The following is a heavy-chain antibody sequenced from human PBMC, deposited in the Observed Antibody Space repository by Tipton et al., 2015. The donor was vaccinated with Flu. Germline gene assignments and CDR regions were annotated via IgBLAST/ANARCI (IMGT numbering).Heavy chain of an antibody. CDR1: GFTFSSYE. Sequence: SLRISCAASGFTFSSYEMNWVRQAPGKGLEWVSYISSSGSTIFYADSVKGRFTISRDNAKNSLYLQMNSLRAEDTALYYCARGWGSSGWPFDYWGQGTLVTVSS. J-gene: IGHJ4*02. CDR2: ISSSGSTI. D-gene: IGHD6-19*01. CDR3: ARGWGSSGWPFDY. V-gene: IGHV3-48*03.